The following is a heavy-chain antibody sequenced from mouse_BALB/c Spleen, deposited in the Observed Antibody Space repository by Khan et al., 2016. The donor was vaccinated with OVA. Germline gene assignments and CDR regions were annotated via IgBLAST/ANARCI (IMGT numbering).Heavy chain of an antibody. CDR1: GYSITSGYG. J-gene: IGHJ2*01. D-gene: IGHD1-2*01. V-gene: IGHV3-2*02. Sequence: EVQLVESGPGLVKPSQSLSLTCTVTGYSITSGYGWNWIRQFPGNKLEWMGYISYSGSTNYNPSLNSRISITRDTSKNQFFLQLNYVTTEDTATYYCARTARIKYWGQGTTLTVSS. CDR2: ISYSGST. CDR3: ARTARIKY.